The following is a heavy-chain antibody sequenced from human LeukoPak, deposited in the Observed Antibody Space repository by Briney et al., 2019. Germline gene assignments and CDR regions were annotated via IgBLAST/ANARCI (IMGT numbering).Heavy chain of an antibody. D-gene: IGHD2-2*02. CDR1: GGSISSYY. V-gene: IGHV4-4*07. CDR2: IYTSGST. J-gene: IGHJ3*02. CDR3: ARGLYCSSTSCHTSDAFDI. Sequence: SETLSLTCTVSGGSISSYYWSWMRQPAGKGLEWIGRIYTSGSTNYNPSLKSRVTMSVDTSKNQFSLKLSSVTAADTAVYYCARGLYCSSTSCHTSDAFDIWGQGTMVTASS.